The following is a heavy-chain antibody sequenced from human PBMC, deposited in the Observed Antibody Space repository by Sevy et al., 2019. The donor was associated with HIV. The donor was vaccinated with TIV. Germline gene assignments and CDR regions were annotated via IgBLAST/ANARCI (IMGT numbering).Heavy chain of an antibody. Sequence: GGSLRLSCAASGLTFSNYAMSWVRQAPGKGLEWISAISGAGGNIYNAASVQGRFTISRDNSKNTLYLQMNSLTDGDTAVYYCAIHLGDYVWGTHGFDYWGQGTLVTVSS. V-gene: IGHV3-23*01. CDR3: AIHLGDYVWGTHGFDY. D-gene: IGHD3-16*01. CDR1: GLTFSNYA. CDR2: ISGAGGNI. J-gene: IGHJ4*02.